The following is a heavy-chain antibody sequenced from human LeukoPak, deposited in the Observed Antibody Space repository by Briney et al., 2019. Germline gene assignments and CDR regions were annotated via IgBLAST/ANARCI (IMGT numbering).Heavy chain of an antibody. CDR3: ARWNSGGSGSSIRYNWFDP. D-gene: IGHD3-10*01. Sequence: SETLSLTCAVYGGSFSGYYWSWVRQPPGKGLEWIGEINHSGSSNYNPCLKSGVTISVDTSKNHFSLKLSSVTAADTAVYYCARWNSGGSGSSIRYNWFDPWGQGALVTVSS. CDR1: GGSFSGYY. V-gene: IGHV4-34*01. J-gene: IGHJ5*02. CDR2: INHSGSS.